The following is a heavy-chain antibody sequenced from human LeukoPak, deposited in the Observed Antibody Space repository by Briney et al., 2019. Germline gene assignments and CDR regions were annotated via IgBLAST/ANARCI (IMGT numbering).Heavy chain of an antibody. CDR3: ARVGRRSGSYDAFDI. J-gene: IGHJ3*02. Sequence: PGGSLRLSCAASGFTFSSYYMNWVRQAPGKGLEWVGRTRNKANSYPTESAACVTGRFTISRDDSKNSLYLQMTSLKTENTAVYYCARVGRRSGSYDAFDIWGQGTMVSVSS. V-gene: IGHV3-72*01. CDR2: TRNKANSYPT. CDR1: GFTFSSYY. D-gene: IGHD3-10*01.